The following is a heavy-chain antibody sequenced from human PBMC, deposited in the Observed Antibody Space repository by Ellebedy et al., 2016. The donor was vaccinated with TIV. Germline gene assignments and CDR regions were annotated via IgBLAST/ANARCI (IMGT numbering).Heavy chain of an antibody. Sequence: GGSLRLXXAASGFTLSRYAMSWVRQAPGKGLEWVSGISGSGVSTYYADHVKGRFTISRAISKNTLYLRLNSLRLEDTALYYCAKASYYYDSSGYATHFDSWGQGTLVTVSS. CDR3: AKASYYYDSSGYATHFDS. D-gene: IGHD3-22*01. J-gene: IGHJ4*02. V-gene: IGHV3-23*01. CDR1: GFTLSRYA. CDR2: ISGSGVST.